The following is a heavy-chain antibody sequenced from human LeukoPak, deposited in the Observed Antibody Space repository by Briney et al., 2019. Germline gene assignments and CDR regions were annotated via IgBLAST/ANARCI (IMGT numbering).Heavy chain of an antibody. CDR3: ARDLWQQMIQGYDY. J-gene: IGHJ4*02. CDR2: IWNDGSYK. V-gene: IGHV3-33*01. Sequence: GGSLRLSCAASGFTFTTHGMHWVRQAPGKGLEWVAVIWNDGSYKHYADSVKGRFTISRDDSKNTIYLQMNSLRAEDTAAYYCARDLWQQMIQGYDYWGQGALVTVSS. D-gene: IGHD6-13*01. CDR1: GFTFTTHG.